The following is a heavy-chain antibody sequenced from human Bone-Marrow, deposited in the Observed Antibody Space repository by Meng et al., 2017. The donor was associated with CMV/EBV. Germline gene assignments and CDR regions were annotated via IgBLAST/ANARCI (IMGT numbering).Heavy chain of an antibody. CDR1: GGTFSSYA. J-gene: IGHJ5*02. Sequence: SVKVSCKASGGTFSSYAISWVRQAPGQGLEWMGGIIAILGIANYAQKFQGRVTIIADKSTSTAYMELSSLSSEDTAVYDCARDCIIGVVPAAIGSGWFEPWGQGTLVTVPS. CDR3: ARDCIIGVVPAAIGSGWFEP. CDR2: IIAILGIA. V-gene: IGHV1-69*10. D-gene: IGHD2-2*01.